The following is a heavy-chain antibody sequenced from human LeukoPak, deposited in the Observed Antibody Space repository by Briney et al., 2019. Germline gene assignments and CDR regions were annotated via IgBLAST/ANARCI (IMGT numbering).Heavy chain of an antibody. Sequence: GESLRLSCVASGFTFSNYWMLWVRQAPGKGLVWVSRINSDGSSTSYADSVKGRFTISRDNARNTLYLQVNSLRVEDTAVYYCAREGYSSAFVAYWGQGTLVTVSS. V-gene: IGHV3-74*01. CDR1: GFTFSNYW. CDR3: AREGYSSAFVAY. CDR2: INSDGSST. J-gene: IGHJ4*02. D-gene: IGHD6-19*01.